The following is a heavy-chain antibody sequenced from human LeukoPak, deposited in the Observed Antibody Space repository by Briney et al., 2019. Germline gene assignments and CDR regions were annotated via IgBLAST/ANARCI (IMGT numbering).Heavy chain of an antibody. J-gene: IGHJ4*02. V-gene: IGHV3-74*01. Sequence: PGGSLRLSCAASGXTFSRCWMHWVRQAPGKGLVWVSRINSDGNSASYADSVKGRFTISRDNAKNTLYLQMNSLRAEDTAVYYCARVACSSTSCTDFDYWGQGTLVTVSS. CDR2: INSDGNSA. CDR1: GXTFSRCW. D-gene: IGHD2-2*01. CDR3: ARVACSSTSCTDFDY.